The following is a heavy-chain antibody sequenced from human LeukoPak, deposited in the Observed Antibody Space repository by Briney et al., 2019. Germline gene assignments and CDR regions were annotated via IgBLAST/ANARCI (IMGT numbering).Heavy chain of an antibody. CDR3: ASNYDSSGYYLDY. D-gene: IGHD3-22*01. Sequence: PGGSLRRSGAASGFTFSSYEMDWVRPAPGKGLEWVSYISSSGSTIYYAGSVKGRFTIPRDNAKNSLYLQMNSLRAEDTAVYYCASNYDSSGYYLDYWGQGTLVTVSS. CDR2: ISSSGSTI. J-gene: IGHJ4*02. CDR1: GFTFSSYE. V-gene: IGHV3-48*03.